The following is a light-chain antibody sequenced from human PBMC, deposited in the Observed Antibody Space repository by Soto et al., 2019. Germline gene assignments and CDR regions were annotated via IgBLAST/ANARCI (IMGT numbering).Light chain of an antibody. J-gene: IGKJ2*01. Sequence: ENVLTQSPGTLSLSPGERATLSCRARQSVSNNYLAWYQQKPGQAPRVLIFDASRRAAGIPDRFSGRGSGTDFTLPISRLEPEDFAVYYCQQYGTSSKYTFGQGTKLEIK. CDR2: DAS. V-gene: IGKV3-20*01. CDR3: QQYGTSSKYT. CDR1: QSVSNNY.